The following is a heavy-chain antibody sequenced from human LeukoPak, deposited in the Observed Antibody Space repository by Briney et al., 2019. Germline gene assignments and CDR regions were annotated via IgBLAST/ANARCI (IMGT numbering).Heavy chain of an antibody. CDR2: IYSGGST. D-gene: IGHD2-2*01. Sequence: PGGSLRLSCAASGFTVSSNYMSWVRQAPGKGLEWVSVIYSGGSTYYADSVKGRFTISRDNSKNTLYLQMNSLRTEDTALYYCAKEGGYCSSTICPRRIDSWGQGTLVTVSS. V-gene: IGHV3-53*01. CDR1: GFTVSSNY. J-gene: IGHJ4*02. CDR3: AKEGGYCSSTICPRRIDS.